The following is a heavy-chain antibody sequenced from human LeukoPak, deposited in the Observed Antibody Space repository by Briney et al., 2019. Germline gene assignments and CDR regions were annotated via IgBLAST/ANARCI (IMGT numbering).Heavy chain of an antibody. V-gene: IGHV4-34*01. Sequence: SETLSLTCAVYGGSFSGYYWSWIRQPPGKGLEWIGEINHSGSTNYNPSLKSRVTISVDTSKDQFSLKLSSVTAADTAVYYCAKTPGGLHPFDYWGQGTLVTVSS. J-gene: IGHJ4*02. D-gene: IGHD5-24*01. CDR1: GGSFSGYY. CDR3: AKTPGGLHPFDY. CDR2: INHSGST.